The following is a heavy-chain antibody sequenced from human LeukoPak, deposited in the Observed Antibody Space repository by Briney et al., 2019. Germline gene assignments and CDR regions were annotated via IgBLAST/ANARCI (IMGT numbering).Heavy chain of an antibody. CDR2: VNNDGSST. D-gene: IGHD5/OR15-5a*01. CDR3: AKGGLRVTDY. CDR1: GFIFSNYW. J-gene: IGHJ4*02. Sequence: AVSLRLSCAASGFIFSNYWMHWVRQAPGKGLVWVSRVNNDGSSTTYADPVKGRFTISRDNAKNTLYLQMNSLRAEDTAVYYCAKGGLRVTDYWGQGTLVTVSS. V-gene: IGHV3-74*03.